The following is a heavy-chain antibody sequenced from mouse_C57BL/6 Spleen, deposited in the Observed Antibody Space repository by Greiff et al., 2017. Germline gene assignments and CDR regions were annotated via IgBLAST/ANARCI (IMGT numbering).Heavy chain of an antibody. Sequence: VKLQESGPELVKPGASVKISCKASGYAFSSSWMNWVKQRPGKGLEWIGRIYPGDGDTNYNGKFKGKATLTADKSSSTAYMQLSSLTSEDSAVYFCARLITTVVVRYFDVWGTGTTVTVSS. CDR1: GYAFSSSW. CDR2: IYPGDGDT. D-gene: IGHD1-1*01. V-gene: IGHV1-82*01. CDR3: ARLITTVVVRYFDV. J-gene: IGHJ1*03.